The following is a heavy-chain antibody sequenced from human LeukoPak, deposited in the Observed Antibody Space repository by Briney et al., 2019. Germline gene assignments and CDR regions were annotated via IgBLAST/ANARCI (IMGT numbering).Heavy chain of an antibody. D-gene: IGHD1-26*01. CDR2: ISWNSGSI. CDR3: ARGGAILSPADYYYYYMDV. Sequence: LPGGSLRLSCAASGFTFDDYAMHWVRQAPGKGLEWVSGISWNSGSIGYADSVKGRFTISRDNAKNSLYLQMNSLRAEDTALYYCARGGAILSPADYYYYYMDVWGKGTTVTVSS. V-gene: IGHV3-9*01. J-gene: IGHJ6*03. CDR1: GFTFDDYA.